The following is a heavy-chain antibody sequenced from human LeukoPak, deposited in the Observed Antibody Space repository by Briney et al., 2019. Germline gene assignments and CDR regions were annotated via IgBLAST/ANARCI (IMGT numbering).Heavy chain of an antibody. D-gene: IGHD3-3*01. J-gene: IGHJ4*02. CDR1: GGSFSGYY. CDR2: INHSGST. CDR3: ARDGLRFLEWLLFAY. Sequence: SETLSLTCAVYGGSFSGYYWSWIRQPPGKGLEWIGEINHSGSTNYNPSLKSRVTISVDTSKNQFSLKLSSMTAADTAVYYCARDGLRFLEWLLFAYWGQGTLVTVSS. V-gene: IGHV4-34*01.